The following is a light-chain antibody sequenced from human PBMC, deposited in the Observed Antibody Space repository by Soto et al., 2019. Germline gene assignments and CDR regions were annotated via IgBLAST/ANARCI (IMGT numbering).Light chain of an antibody. V-gene: IGKV3-15*01. Sequence: EIVMTQSPATLSVSPGERATLSCRASQSVSSNLAWYQQKPGQAPRLLIYGASTRATGIPARFSGSGSGTEFILTISSLQSEDVAVYYCQQYNNWPPLTFGRGTKVEVK. CDR1: QSVSSN. CDR3: QQYNNWPPLT. J-gene: IGKJ1*01. CDR2: GAS.